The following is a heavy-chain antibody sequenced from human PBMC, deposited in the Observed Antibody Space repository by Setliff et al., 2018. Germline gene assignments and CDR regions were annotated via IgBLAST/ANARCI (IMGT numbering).Heavy chain of an antibody. D-gene: IGHD3-16*01. CDR1: GFRFTSFG. Sequence: ASVKVSCKTSGFRFTSFGFSWVRQAPGQGLEWMGWISPYSGESNYAQKFQDRLTVTADTSTKTTYMELRSLTSDDTAVYFCTRSRGPRVVLDAYFDFWGMGTRVAVAS. CDR3: TRSRGPRVVLDAYFDF. V-gene: IGHV1-18*01. J-gene: IGHJ4*02. CDR2: ISPYSGES.